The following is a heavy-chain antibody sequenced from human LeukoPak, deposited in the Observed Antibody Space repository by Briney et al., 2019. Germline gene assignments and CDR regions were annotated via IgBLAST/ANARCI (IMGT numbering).Heavy chain of an antibody. Sequence: ASVKVSCKASGYTFTSYDINWVRQATGQGLEWMGWMNPNSGNTGYAQKFQGRVTMTRNTSISTAYMELSSLRSEDTAVYYCARGLSYSGYDWGYNWFDPWGQGTLVTVSP. J-gene: IGHJ5*02. CDR1: GYTFTSYD. CDR3: ARGLSYSGYDWGYNWFDP. V-gene: IGHV1-8*01. D-gene: IGHD5-12*01. CDR2: MNPNSGNT.